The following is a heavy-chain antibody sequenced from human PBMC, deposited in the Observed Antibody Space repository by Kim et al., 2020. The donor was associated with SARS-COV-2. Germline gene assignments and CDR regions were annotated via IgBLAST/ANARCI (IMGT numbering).Heavy chain of an antibody. V-gene: IGHV4-31*03. CDR1: GGSISSGGYY. J-gene: IGHJ3*02. CDR2: IYYSGST. D-gene: IGHD3-10*01. Sequence: SETLSLTCTVSGGSISSGGYYWSWIRQHPGKGLEWIGYIYYSGSTYYNPSLKSRVTISVDTSKNQFSLKLSSVTAADTAVYYCARDGVTMVRGAIRGKAFDIWGQGTMVTVSS. CDR3: ARDGVTMVRGAIRGKAFDI.